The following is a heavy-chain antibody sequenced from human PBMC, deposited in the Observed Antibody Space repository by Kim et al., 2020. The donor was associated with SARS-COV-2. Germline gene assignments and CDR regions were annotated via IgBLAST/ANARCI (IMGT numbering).Heavy chain of an antibody. CDR1: GYTFTSYG. CDR2: ISGYNGNT. Sequence: ASVKVSCKASGYTFTSYGISWVRQAPGQGLEWMGWISGYNGNTNYAQKLQGRVTMTTDTSTSTAYMELRSLRSDDTAVYYCARATRITMVRGPFDYWGQGTLVTVSS. CDR3: ARATRITMVRGPFDY. J-gene: IGHJ4*02. V-gene: IGHV1-18*01. D-gene: IGHD3-10*01.